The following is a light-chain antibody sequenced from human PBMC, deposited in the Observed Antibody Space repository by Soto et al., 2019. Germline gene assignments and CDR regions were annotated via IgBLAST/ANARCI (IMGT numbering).Light chain of an antibody. CDR3: LQDYNYPRT. CDR1: QDIRND. V-gene: IGKV1-6*01. J-gene: IGKJ1*01. Sequence: AIQMTQSPSSLSASVGDRVTITCRASQDIRNDLGWYQHKPGKAPNLLIYAASSLQSGVPSRFSGSGSGTDFTLTISSLQPEDFATYYCLQDYNYPRTFGQGTKVESK. CDR2: AAS.